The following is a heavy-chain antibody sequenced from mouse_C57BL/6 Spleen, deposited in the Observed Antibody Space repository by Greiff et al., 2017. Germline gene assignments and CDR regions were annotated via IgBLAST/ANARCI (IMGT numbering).Heavy chain of an antibody. V-gene: IGHV10-1*01. CDR2: IRSKSNNYAT. J-gene: IGHJ1*03. CDR3: VRHVNDYDWYFDV. CDR1: GFSFNTYA. D-gene: IGHD2-4*01. Sequence: EVHLVESGGGLVQPKGSLKLSCAASGFSFNTYAMNWVRQAPGKGLEWVARIRSKSNNYATYYADSVKDRFTISRDDSESMLYLQMNNLKTEDTAMYYCVRHVNDYDWYFDVWGTGTTVTVSS.